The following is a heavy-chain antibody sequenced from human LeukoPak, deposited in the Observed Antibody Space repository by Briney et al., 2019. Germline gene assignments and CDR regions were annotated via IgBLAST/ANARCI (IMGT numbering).Heavy chain of an antibody. D-gene: IGHD5-12*01. CDR2: MNPNSGNT. V-gene: IGHV1-8*01. Sequence: ASVKVSCKASGYTFTSYDINWVRQATGQGLEWMGWMNPNSGNTGYAQKFQGRVTMTRDTSISTAYMELSRLRSDDTAVYYCARLGPAGLYSGYVSFDYWGQGTLVTVSS. CDR1: GYTFTSYD. J-gene: IGHJ4*02. CDR3: ARLGPAGLYSGYVSFDY.